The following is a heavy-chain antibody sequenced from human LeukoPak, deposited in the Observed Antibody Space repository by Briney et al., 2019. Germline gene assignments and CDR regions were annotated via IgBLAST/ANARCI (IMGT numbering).Heavy chain of an antibody. Sequence: NPGGSLRLSCAASGLTFSNAWMSWVRQAPGQGLEWVARIKSKTDGETTDYAAPVKGRSTISRDDSKNTLYLQMNSLKTEDTAVYYCTTDYYDYVWGSYRPDYWGQGTLVTVSS. J-gene: IGHJ4*02. V-gene: IGHV3-15*01. CDR2: IKSKTDGETT. D-gene: IGHD3-16*02. CDR1: GLTFSNAW. CDR3: TTDYYDYVWGSYRPDY.